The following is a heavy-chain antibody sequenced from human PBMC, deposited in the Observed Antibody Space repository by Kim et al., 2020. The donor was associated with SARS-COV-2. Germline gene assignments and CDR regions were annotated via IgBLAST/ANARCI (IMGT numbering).Heavy chain of an antibody. Sequence: PSFQGQVTISADKSISTAYLQWSSLKASDTAMYYCARSLGAAVAGSPFDYWGQGTLVTVSS. J-gene: IGHJ4*02. V-gene: IGHV5-51*01. D-gene: IGHD6-19*01. CDR3: ARSLGAAVAGSPFDY.